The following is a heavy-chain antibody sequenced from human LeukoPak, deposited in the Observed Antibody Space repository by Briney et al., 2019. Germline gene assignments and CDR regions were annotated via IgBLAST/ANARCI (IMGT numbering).Heavy chain of an antibody. D-gene: IGHD4-17*01. J-gene: IGHJ5*02. Sequence: SETLSHTCTVSGGSISSYYWSWIRQPAGKGLEWIGRIYTSGSTNYNPSLKSRVTMSVDTSKNQFSLKLSSVTAADTAVYYCARDLDWDDYGETGWFDPWGQGTLVTVSS. CDR3: ARDLDWDDYGETGWFDP. V-gene: IGHV4-4*07. CDR2: IYTSGST. CDR1: GGSISSYY.